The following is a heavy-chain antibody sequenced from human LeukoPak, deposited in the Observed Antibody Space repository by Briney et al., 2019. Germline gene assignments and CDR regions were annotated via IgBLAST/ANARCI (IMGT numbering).Heavy chain of an antibody. Sequence: SETLSLTWTVSGGSIISGSYAWSWIRQPAGKGLEWIERTYTRGSTNYNTSLKSRVTISVDTSKNQLSLKLSSVTAADTAVYYCARSLLWFGEVFGFDYWGQGTLVSVSS. J-gene: IGHJ4*02. CDR2: TYTRGST. V-gene: IGHV4-61*02. CDR3: ARSLLWFGEVFGFDY. CDR1: GGSIISGSYA. D-gene: IGHD3-10*01.